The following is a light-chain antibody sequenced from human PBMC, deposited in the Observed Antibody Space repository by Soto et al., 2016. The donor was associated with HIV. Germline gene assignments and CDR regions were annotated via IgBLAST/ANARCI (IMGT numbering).Light chain of an antibody. CDR1: QGISSF. CDR3: QQANSFPIT. CDR2: GAS. J-gene: IGKJ5*01. V-gene: IGKV1-12*01. Sequence: DIQLTQSPSAMSASVGDRVTITCRASQGISSFLAWYQQTPGKAPKLLIYGASILQSGVPSRFSGSGSGTDFTLTITSLQPEDFATYYCQQANSFPITFGQGTRLEIK.